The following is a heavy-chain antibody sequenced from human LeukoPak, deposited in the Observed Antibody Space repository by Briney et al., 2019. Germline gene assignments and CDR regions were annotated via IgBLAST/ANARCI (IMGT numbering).Heavy chain of an antibody. CDR1: GGTFSSYA. CDR2: IIPILGIA. D-gene: IGHD3-16*01. J-gene: IGHJ3*02. CDR3: AREGEGPNAFDI. V-gene: IGHV1-69*04. Sequence: SVKVSCKASGGTFSSYAISWVRQAPGQGLEWMGRIIPILGIANYAQKFQGRVTITADKSTSTAYMELSSLRSEDTAVYYCAREGEGPNAFDIWGQGAMVTVSS.